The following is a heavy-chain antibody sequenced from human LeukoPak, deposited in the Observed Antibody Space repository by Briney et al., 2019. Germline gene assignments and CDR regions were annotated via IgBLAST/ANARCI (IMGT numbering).Heavy chain of an antibody. CDR1: GYTFTSYG. Sequence: ASVTVSCKASGYTFTSYGISWVRQAPGQGLEWMGWISAYNGNTNYAQKLQGRVTMTTDTSTSTAYMELRSLRSDDTAVYYCARGGYDSSGYYYNWFDPWGQGTLVTVSS. CDR2: ISAYNGNT. D-gene: IGHD3-22*01. V-gene: IGHV1-18*01. CDR3: ARGGYDSSGYYYNWFDP. J-gene: IGHJ5*02.